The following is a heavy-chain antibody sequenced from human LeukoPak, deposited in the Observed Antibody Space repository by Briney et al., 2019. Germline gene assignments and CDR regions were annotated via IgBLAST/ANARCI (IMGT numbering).Heavy chain of an antibody. CDR2: INHSGST. V-gene: IGHV4-34*01. CDR3: ARGALFDP. J-gene: IGHJ5*02. Sequence: SETLSLTCAVYGGSLSGYYWSWVRHPPGKGLEWIGEINHSGSTNYNPSLTSRATISVDTSKNQLSLKLSSVTAADTAVYYCARGALFDPWGQGTLVTVSS. CDR1: GGSLSGYY.